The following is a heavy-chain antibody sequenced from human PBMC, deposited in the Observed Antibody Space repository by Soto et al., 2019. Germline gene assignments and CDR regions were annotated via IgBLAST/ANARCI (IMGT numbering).Heavy chain of an antibody. Sequence: PSETLSLTCTVSGGSISSYYWSWIRQPPGKGLEWIGYIYYSGSTNYNPSLKSRVTISVDTSKNQFSLKLSSVTAADTAVYYCARAIAARSSGYFDYWGQGTLVTVSS. CDR1: GGSISSYY. CDR2: IYYSGST. D-gene: IGHD6-6*01. V-gene: IGHV4-59*01. J-gene: IGHJ4*02. CDR3: ARAIAARSSGYFDY.